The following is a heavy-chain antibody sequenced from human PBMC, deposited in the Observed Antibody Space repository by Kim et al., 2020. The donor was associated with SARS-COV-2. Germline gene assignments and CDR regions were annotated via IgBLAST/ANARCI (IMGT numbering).Heavy chain of an antibody. J-gene: IGHJ4*02. V-gene: IGHV3-30*18. CDR2: ISYDGSNK. CDR1: GFNFSSYG. D-gene: IGHD5-18*01. Sequence: GGSLRLSCAASGFNFSSYGIHWVRQAPGKGLEWVSVISYDGSNKYYVDSVKGRFVISRDNSKNTLSLQMNSLRPEDTAVYYCAKDSRGYTYVFDYWGQGTLVTVSS. CDR3: AKDSRGYTYVFDY.